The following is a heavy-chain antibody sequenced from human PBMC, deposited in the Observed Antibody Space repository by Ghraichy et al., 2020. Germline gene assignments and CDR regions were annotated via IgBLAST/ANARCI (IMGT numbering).Heavy chain of an antibody. J-gene: IGHJ6*02. V-gene: IGHV6-1*01. CDR3: ARENSSGYYYVGYYYYGMDV. CDR2: TYYRSKWYN. CDR1: GDSVSSNSAA. D-gene: IGHD3-22*01. Sequence: QTLSLTCAISGDSVSSNSAAWNWIRQSPSRGLEWLGRTYYRSKWYNDYAVSVKSRITINPDTSKNQFSLQLNSVTPEDTAGYYCARENSSGYYYVGYYYYGMDVWGQGTTVTVSS.